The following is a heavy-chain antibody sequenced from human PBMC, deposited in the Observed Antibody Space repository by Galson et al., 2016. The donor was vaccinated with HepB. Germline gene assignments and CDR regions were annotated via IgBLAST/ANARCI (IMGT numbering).Heavy chain of an antibody. J-gene: IGHJ4*02. D-gene: IGHD6-13*01. CDR3: ARNPEYSSSWYIFGY. CDR2: IYSSGNT. Sequence: SETLSLTCTVSGGSISSAGYYWSWVRQHPGKGLEWIGYIYSSGNTNYNPSLKSRVTISVDTSKNQFSLNLRSVNAADTAVYYCARNPEYSSSWYIFGYWGQGTLVTVSS. V-gene: IGHV4-61*08. CDR1: GGSISSAGYY.